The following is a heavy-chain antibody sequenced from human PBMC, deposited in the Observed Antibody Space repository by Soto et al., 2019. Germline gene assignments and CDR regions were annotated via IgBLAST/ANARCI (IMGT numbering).Heavy chain of an antibody. Sequence: QVQLVQSGAEVKKPGSSVKVSCKASGGTFSSYTISWVRQAPGQGLEWMGRIIPILGIANYAQKFQGRVTITADKSTSTAYMELSSLRSEDTAVYYCARDNAPDYAKPYYYYYYMDVWGKGTTVTVSS. CDR2: IIPILGIA. V-gene: IGHV1-69*08. J-gene: IGHJ6*03. CDR1: GGTFSSYT. CDR3: ARDNAPDYAKPYYYYYYMDV. D-gene: IGHD4-17*01.